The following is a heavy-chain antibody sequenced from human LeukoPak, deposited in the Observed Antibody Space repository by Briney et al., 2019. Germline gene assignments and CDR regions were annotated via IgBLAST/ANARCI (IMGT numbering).Heavy chain of an antibody. CDR2: IIPIFGTA. J-gene: IGHJ3*02. Sequence: GASVKVSCKASGYTFAGYYIHWVRQAPGQGLEWMGRIIPIFGTANYAQKFQGRVTITTDESTSTAYMELSSLRSEDTAVYYCARDKHYYDSDAFDIWGQGTMVTVSS. D-gene: IGHD3-22*01. V-gene: IGHV1-69*05. CDR1: GYTFAGYY. CDR3: ARDKHYYDSDAFDI.